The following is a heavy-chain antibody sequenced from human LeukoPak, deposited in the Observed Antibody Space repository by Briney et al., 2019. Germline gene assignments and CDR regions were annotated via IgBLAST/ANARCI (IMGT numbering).Heavy chain of an antibody. J-gene: IGHJ6*02. D-gene: IGHD1-26*01. CDR2: IYGGGNT. CDR3: VKDHRDSGNYYYYYGMDV. V-gene: IGHV3-53*01. CDR1: GFTVGSSY. Sequence: GGSLRLSCAASGFTVGSSYMNWVRQAPGKGLEWVSLIYGGGNTYYADSVKGRFTISRDNSKNTLYLQMNSLRAEDTAVYACVKDHRDSGNYYYYYGMDVWGQGTTVAVSS.